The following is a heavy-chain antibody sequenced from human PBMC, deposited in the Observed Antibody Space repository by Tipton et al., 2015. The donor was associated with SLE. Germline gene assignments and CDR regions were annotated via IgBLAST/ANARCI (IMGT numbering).Heavy chain of an antibody. Sequence: SLRLSCAASGFTFSSYSMNWVRQAPGKGLEWVASIGSSSSYIYYADSVKGRFTISRDNAKNSLYLQMNSLRAEDTAVYYCARDLRYSSSWVPRDFDYWCHGTLVTVSA. CDR1: GFTFSSYS. CDR3: ARDLRYSSSWVPRDFDY. J-gene: IGHJ4*01. CDR2: IGSSSSYI. D-gene: IGHD6-13*01. V-gene: IGHV3-21*01.